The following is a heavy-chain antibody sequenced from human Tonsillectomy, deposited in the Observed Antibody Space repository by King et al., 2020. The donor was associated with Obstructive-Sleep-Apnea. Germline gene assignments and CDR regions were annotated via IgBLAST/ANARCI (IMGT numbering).Heavy chain of an antibody. CDR2: IKSKTDGGTT. CDR1: GFTFSNAW. CDR3: TTVIIVVVVAAKTDY. J-gene: IGHJ4*02. V-gene: IGHV3-15*01. Sequence: VQLVESGGGLVKPGGSLRLSCAASGFTFSNAWMSWVRQAPGKGLEWVGRIKSKTDGGTTDYAAPVKGRFTISRDDSKNTLYLQMNSLKTEDTAVYYCTTVIIVVVVAAKTDYWGQGTLVTVSS. D-gene: IGHD2-15*01.